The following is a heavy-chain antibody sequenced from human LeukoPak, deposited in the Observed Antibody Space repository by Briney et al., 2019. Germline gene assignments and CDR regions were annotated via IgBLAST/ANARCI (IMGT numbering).Heavy chain of an antibody. D-gene: IGHD3-10*01. CDR2: IYHSGST. CDR1: GGSISSSNW. V-gene: IGHV4-4*02. Sequence: SETLSLTCAVSGGSISSSNWWSWVRQPPGRGLEWIGEIYHSGSTNYNPSLKSRVTISVDKSKNQFSLKLSSVTAADTAVYYCASGITMVRGVISWGQGTLVTVSS. CDR3: ASGITMVRGVIS. J-gene: IGHJ4*02.